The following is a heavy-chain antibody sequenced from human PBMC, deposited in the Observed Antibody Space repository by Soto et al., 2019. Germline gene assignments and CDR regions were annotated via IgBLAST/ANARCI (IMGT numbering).Heavy chain of an antibody. J-gene: IGHJ4*02. Sequence: EVQLLESGGGLVQPGGSLRLTCAASGFTFRSYAMSWVRQAPGKGLEWVSGISGSSGSTYYADSVKGRFTISRDNSKNTLFLQMNSLRAEDTAMYYCAKDRESSTAPRGGCDYWGQGTRVTVSS. CDR2: ISGSSGST. V-gene: IGHV3-23*01. CDR1: GFTFRSYA. D-gene: IGHD6-6*01. CDR3: AKDRESSTAPRGGCDY.